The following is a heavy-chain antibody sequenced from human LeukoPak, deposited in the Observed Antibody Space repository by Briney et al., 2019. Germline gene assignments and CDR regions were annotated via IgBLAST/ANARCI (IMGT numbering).Heavy chain of an antibody. D-gene: IGHD2-2*01. Sequence: PSETLSLTCTVSGGSISSSSYYWGWIRQPPGKGLEWIGSINYSGSTYHNPSLKSRVTISVDTSKNQFSLKVSSVTAADTAAYYCARHAEAGTTSCPLDYWGQGTLVTVS. V-gene: IGHV4-39*01. CDR1: GGSISSSSYY. J-gene: IGHJ4*02. CDR3: ARHAEAGTTSCPLDY. CDR2: INYSGST.